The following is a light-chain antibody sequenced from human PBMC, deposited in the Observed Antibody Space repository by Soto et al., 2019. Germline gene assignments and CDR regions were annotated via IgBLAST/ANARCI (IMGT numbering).Light chain of an antibody. CDR2: GVS. J-gene: IGLJ2*01. V-gene: IGLV2-14*01. CDR1: SSDVGNHNY. Sequence: QSVLTQPASVSGSPGQSITISCTGTSSDVGNHNYVSWYQQHPGKASKLMVYGVSNRPSGVSNRFSASKSGNTASLTISGLQAEDEADYYCSSYTSGSTLDVGFGGGTKLTVL. CDR3: SSYTSGSTLDVG.